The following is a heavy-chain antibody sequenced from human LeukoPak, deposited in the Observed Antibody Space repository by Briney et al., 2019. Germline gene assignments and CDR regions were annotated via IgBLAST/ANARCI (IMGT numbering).Heavy chain of an antibody. V-gene: IGHV3-53*01. CDR2: IYSGGST. CDR1: GFTVSSNY. Sequence: GGSLRLSCAASGFTVSSNYMSWVRQAPGKGLEWVSVIYSGGSTYYADSVKGRFTISRDNSKNTLYPQMNSLRAEDTAVYYCASHDSSGYYHENYFDYWGQGTLVTVSS. D-gene: IGHD3-22*01. CDR3: ASHDSSGYYHENYFDY. J-gene: IGHJ4*02.